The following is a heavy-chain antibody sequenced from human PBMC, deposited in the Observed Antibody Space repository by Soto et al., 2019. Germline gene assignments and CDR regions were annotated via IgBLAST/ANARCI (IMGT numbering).Heavy chain of an antibody. D-gene: IGHD2-2*01. CDR1: GFTFSSFG. J-gene: IGHJ3*02. CDR2: ISYDGSNK. Sequence: QVQLVESGGGVVQPGRSLRLSCAASGFTFSSFGMHWVRQAPGKGLEWVAVISYDGSNKYYGDSVKGRFTISRDNSKNKVYLQMNSLRAEDTAMYYCAKERRRYQLEAFDIWGQGTMVTVSS. CDR3: AKERRRYQLEAFDI. V-gene: IGHV3-30*18.